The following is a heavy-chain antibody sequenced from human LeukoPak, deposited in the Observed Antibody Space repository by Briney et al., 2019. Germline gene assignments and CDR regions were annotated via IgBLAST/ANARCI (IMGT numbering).Heavy chain of an antibody. CDR2: IKQDGSEK. D-gene: IGHD3-9*01. Sequence: GGSLRLSCAASGFFFSNYWMSWVRQAPGKGLEWVANIKQDGSEKYYVDSVKGRFTISRDNAKNSLYLQMNSLRAEDTAVYYCARDLANYDILTGYFDYWGQGTLVTVSS. V-gene: IGHV3-7*01. J-gene: IGHJ4*02. CDR3: ARDLANYDILTGYFDY. CDR1: GFFFSNYW.